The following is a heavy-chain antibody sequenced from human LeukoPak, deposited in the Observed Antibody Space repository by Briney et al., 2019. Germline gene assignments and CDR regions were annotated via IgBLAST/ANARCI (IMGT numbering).Heavy chain of an antibody. D-gene: IGHD6-19*01. V-gene: IGHV3-21*01. J-gene: IGHJ4*02. CDR2: ISSSSSFI. CDR1: TFTFSSYS. Sequence: GGSLRLSCAASTFTFSSYSMHWVRQAPGKGLEWVSSISSSSSFIYYADSVKGRFTISRDNAKNSLYLQMHSLRAEDTAVYYCAREGNSGWSFDYWGQGTLVTVSS. CDR3: AREGNSGWSFDY.